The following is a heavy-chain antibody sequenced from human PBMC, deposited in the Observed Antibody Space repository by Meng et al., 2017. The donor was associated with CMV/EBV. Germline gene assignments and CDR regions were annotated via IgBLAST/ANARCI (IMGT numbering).Heavy chain of an antibody. CDR3: ARDQRYYGSGSYYNSGWLDP. V-gene: IGHV6-1*01. J-gene: IGHJ5*02. D-gene: IGHD3-10*01. CDR2: TYYRAKGYN. Sequence: AAWNWIRQSPSRGLEWLGRTYYRAKGYNDYAVSVKSRITINPDTSKNQFSLQLNSVTPEDTAVYYCARDQRYYGSGSYYNSGWLDPWGQGTLVTVSS. CDR1: AA.